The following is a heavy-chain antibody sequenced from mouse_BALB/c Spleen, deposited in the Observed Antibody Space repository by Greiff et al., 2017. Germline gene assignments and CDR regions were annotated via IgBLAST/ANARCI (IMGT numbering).Heavy chain of an antibody. CDR2: INPSSGYT. J-gene: IGHJ4*01. CDR1: GYTFTSYW. Sequence: QVQLKQSGAELAKPGASVKMSCKASGYTFTSYWMHWVKQRPGQGLEWIGYINPSSGYTEYNQKFKDKTTLTADKSSSTAYMQLSSLTSEDSAVYYCARGKGVMDYWGQGTSVTVSS. CDR3: ARGKGVMDY. V-gene: IGHV1-4*02.